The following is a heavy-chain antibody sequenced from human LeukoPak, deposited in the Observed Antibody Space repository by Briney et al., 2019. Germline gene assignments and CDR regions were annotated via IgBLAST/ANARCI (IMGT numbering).Heavy chain of an antibody. CDR2: IYYSGST. CDR3: ARQKHANPSWLDYFDY. CDR1: GGSISSSSYY. D-gene: IGHD3-10*01. V-gene: IGHV4-39*01. J-gene: IGHJ4*02. Sequence: PSETLSLTCTVSGGSISSSSYYWGWIRQSPGKGLEWIGSIYYSGSTYYNPSLKSRVTISVDTSKNQFSLKLSSVTAADTAVYYCARQKHANPSWLDYFDYWGQGTLVTVSS.